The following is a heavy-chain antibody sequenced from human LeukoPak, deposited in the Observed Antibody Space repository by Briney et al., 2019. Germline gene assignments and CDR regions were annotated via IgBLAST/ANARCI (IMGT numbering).Heavy chain of an antibody. J-gene: IGHJ4*02. D-gene: IGHD2-2*01. Sequence: GGSLRLSSAASGITFSSYSMNWVRPPPGKGLEWVSSISSSSSYIYYADSVKGRFTISRDNAKNSLYLQMNSLRAEDTAVYYCARGTCSSTSCFLFDYWGQGTLVTVSS. CDR1: GITFSSYS. CDR2: ISSSSSYI. V-gene: IGHV3-21*01. CDR3: ARGTCSSTSCFLFDY.